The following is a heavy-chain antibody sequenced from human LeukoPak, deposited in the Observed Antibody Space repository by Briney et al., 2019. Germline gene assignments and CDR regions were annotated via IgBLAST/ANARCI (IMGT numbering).Heavy chain of an antibody. CDR1: GYTFSDYY. V-gene: IGHV1-2*02. J-gene: IGHJ4*02. CDR3: ARATIADSSTYYIDY. CDR2: INPSSGGT. D-gene: IGHD3-22*01. Sequence: ASVKVSFKASGYTFSDYYMHWVRQAPGQGLEWMGWINPSSGGTNYAQKFQGRVTMTRDMSISTAYMELSRLTSDDTAVYYCARATIADSSTYYIDYWGLGTLVTVSS.